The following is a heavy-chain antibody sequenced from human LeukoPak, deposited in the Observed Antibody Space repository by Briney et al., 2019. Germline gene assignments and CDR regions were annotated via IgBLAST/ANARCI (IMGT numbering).Heavy chain of an antibody. CDR2: INHSGST. V-gene: IGHV4-34*01. D-gene: IGHD5-18*01. CDR3: ARTHPRSNVDTAMVTGWFDP. Sequence: SETLSLTCAVYGGSFSGYYWSWLRQPPGKGLEWIGEINHSGSTNYNPSLKSRVTISVDTSKNQFSLKLSSVTAADTAVYYCARTHPRSNVDTAMVTGWFDPWGQGTLVTVSS. J-gene: IGHJ5*02. CDR1: GGSFSGYY.